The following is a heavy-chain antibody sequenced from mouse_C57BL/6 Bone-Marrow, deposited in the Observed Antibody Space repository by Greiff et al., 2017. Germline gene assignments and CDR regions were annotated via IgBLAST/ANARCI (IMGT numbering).Heavy chain of an antibody. Sequence: QVQLKESGAELVKPGASVKLSCKASGYTFTEYTIHWVKQRSGQGLEWIGWVYPGSGSIKYNEKFKDKATLTADKSSSTVYMELSRLTSEASAVYFCARHEGKETYGDYAMDYWGQGTSVTVSS. V-gene: IGHV1-62-2*01. CDR1: GYTFTEYT. CDR2: VYPGSGSI. CDR3: ARHEGKETYGDYAMDY. D-gene: IGHD1-1*02. J-gene: IGHJ4*01.